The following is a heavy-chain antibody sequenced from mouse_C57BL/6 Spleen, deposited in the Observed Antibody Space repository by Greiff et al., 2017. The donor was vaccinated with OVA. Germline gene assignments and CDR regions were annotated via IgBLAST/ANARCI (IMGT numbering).Heavy chain of an antibody. CDR3: ARLGDYYGPFAY. CDR2: IYPGSGST. J-gene: IGHJ3*01. CDR1: GYTFTSYW. V-gene: IGHV1-55*01. Sequence: QVQLKQPGAELVKPGASVKMSCKASGYTFTSYWITWVKQRPGQGLEWIGDIYPGSGSTNYNEKFKSKATLTVDTSSSTAYMQLSSLTSEDSAVYYCARLGDYYGPFAYWGQGTLVTVSA. D-gene: IGHD1-1*01.